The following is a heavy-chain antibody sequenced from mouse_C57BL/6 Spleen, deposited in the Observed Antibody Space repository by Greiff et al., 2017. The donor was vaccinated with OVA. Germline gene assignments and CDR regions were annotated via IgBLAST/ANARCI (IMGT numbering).Heavy chain of an antibody. CDR1: GFSLTSYG. D-gene: IGHD2-1*01. Sequence: VKLMESGPGLVAPSQSLPITCTVSGFSLTSYGVHWVRQPPGKGLEWLVVIWSDGSTTYNSALNSRLSISKDNSKSQVFLKMNSLQTDDTAMYSGARYEGYYGNYEAMDYWGQGTSVTVSS. CDR3: ARYEGYYGNYEAMDY. CDR2: IWSDGST. J-gene: IGHJ4*01. V-gene: IGHV2-6*03.